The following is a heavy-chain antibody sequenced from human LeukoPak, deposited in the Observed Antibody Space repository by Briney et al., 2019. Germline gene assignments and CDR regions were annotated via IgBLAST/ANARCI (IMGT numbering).Heavy chain of an antibody. J-gene: IGHJ6*02. Sequence: GGSLRLSCGASGFTFSNYAMIWVRQAPGKGLEWVSAISGSGGSTYYADSVKGRFTISRDNSKNTLYLQMNSLRAEDTAVYYCAKPDDYGDYVLYYGMDVWGQGTTVTVSS. CDR2: ISGSGGST. CDR1: GFTFSNYA. D-gene: IGHD4-17*01. CDR3: AKPDDYGDYVLYYGMDV. V-gene: IGHV3-23*01.